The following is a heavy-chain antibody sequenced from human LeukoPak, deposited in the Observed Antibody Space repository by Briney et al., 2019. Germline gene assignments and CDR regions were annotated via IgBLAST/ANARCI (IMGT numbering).Heavy chain of an antibody. Sequence: GESLKISCKHSGYRFTNYWIGWVRQLPGKGLEWMGIINLGASRTEYSPSLQGQVTISADKSISTAYLQWSSLKASDTAMYYCARSRDSSGLNWFDPWGQGTMVTVSS. V-gene: IGHV5-51*01. CDR3: ARSRDSSGLNWFDP. CDR2: INLGASRT. J-gene: IGHJ5*02. CDR1: GYRFTNYW. D-gene: IGHD3-22*01.